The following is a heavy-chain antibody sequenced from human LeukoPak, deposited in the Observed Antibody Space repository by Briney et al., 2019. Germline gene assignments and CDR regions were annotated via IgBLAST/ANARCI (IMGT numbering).Heavy chain of an antibody. CDR1: GFTFSSYG. D-gene: IGHD3-3*01. J-gene: IGHJ4*02. CDR2: ISYDGSNK. CDR3: AKPPYYDFWSGLDY. V-gene: IGHV3-30*18. Sequence: PGRSLRLSCAASGFTFSSYGMHWVRQAPGKGLEWVAVISYDGSNKYYADSVKGRFTISRDNSKNTLYLQMNSLRAEGTAVYYCAKPPYYDFWSGLDYWGQGTLVTVSS.